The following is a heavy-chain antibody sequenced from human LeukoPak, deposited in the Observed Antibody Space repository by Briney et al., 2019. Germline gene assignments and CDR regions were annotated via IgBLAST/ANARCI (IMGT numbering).Heavy chain of an antibody. CDR1: GFTFSSYA. V-gene: IGHV3-23*01. D-gene: IGHD3-16*01. CDR3: ARGGSGATRDDTFDI. Sequence: SGGSLRLSCAASGFTFSSYAMSWVRQAPGKGLEWVSAISGSGGSTYYADSVKGRFTISRDNAKNSLYLQMNSLRAEDTAVYYCARGGSGATRDDTFDIWGQGTMVTVSS. J-gene: IGHJ3*02. CDR2: ISGSGGST.